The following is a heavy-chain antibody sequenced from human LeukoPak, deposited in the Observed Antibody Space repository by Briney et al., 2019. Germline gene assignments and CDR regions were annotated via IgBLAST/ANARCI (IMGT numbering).Heavy chain of an antibody. J-gene: IGHJ4*02. Sequence: GESLQISCKGSGYRFTSYWIAWVRRLPRKGLEWMGIIYPGDSDTRYSPSFQGQVTISADKSISTAYLQWSSLKASDSAMYYCARRLAAAGSGDFDYWGQGTLVTVPS. V-gene: IGHV5-51*01. CDR1: GYRFTSYW. CDR3: ARRLAAAGSGDFDY. D-gene: IGHD6-13*01. CDR2: IYPGDSDT.